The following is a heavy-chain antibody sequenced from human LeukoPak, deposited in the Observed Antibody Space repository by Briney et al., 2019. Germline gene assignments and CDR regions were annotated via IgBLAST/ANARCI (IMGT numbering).Heavy chain of an antibody. CDR3: ARDLKLGYCSSTSCSFPFDP. V-gene: IGHV4-4*07. J-gene: IGHJ5*02. CDR2: IYTSGST. Sequence: SETLSLTCTVSGGSITGYYWSWIRQPAGKGLEWIGRIYTSGSTNYNPSLKSRVTMSVDTSKNQFSLKLSSVTAADTAVYYCARDLKLGYCSSTSCSFPFDPWGQGTLVTVSS. CDR1: GGSITGYY. D-gene: IGHD2-2*01.